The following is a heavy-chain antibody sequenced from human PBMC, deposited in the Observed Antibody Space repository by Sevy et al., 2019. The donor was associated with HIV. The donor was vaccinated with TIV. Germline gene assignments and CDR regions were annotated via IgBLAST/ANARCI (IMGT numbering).Heavy chain of an antibody. J-gene: IGHJ4*02. V-gene: IGHV3-30*02. D-gene: IGHD2-21*01. CDR1: GFSFSSYG. CDR3: VKEGGGEGGDH. CDR2: IQYDGSNK. Sequence: GGSLRLSCAASGFSFSSYGMDWVRQAPGKGLEWMSYIQYDGSNKDYADSVKGRFTISRDNSKNTLYLQMNSLRVEDTSVFYCVKEGGGEGGDHWGQGTLVTVSS.